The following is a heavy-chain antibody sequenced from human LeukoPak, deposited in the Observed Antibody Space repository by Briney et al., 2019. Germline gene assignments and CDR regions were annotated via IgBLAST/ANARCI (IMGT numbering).Heavy chain of an antibody. Sequence: PSETLSLTCTVSGGSIRSYYWSWIRQPPGKGLEWIGYIYYSGSTNYNPSLKSRVTISVDTSKNQFSLKLSSVTAADTAVYYCAREGSGYYYGYFDYWGQGTLVTVSS. CDR2: IYYSGST. V-gene: IGHV4-59*01. CDR1: GGSIRSYY. CDR3: AREGSGYYYGYFDY. D-gene: IGHD3-22*01. J-gene: IGHJ4*02.